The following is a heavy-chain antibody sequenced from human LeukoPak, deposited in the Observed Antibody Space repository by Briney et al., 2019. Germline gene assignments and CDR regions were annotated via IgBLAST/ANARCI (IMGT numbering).Heavy chain of an antibody. V-gene: IGHV4-59*01. J-gene: IGHJ3*02. D-gene: IGHD4-17*01. CDR1: GGSTSSYY. CDR3: ARDERYGDYVGPHAFDI. Sequence: SETLSLTCTVSGGSTSSYYWSWIRQPPGKGLEWIGYIYYSGSTNYNPSLKSRVTISVDTSKNQFSLKLSSVTAADTAVYYCARDERYGDYVGPHAFDIWGQGTMVTVSS. CDR2: IYYSGST.